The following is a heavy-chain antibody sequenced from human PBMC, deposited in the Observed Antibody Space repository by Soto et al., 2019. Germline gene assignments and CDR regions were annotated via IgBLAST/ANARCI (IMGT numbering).Heavy chain of an antibody. J-gene: IGHJ4*02. D-gene: IGHD2-15*01. CDR3: ARGAVGVSCEY. CDR1: GDSIISSDFY. Sequence: SETLSLTCTVSGDSIISSDFYWGWVRQPPGKGLEWIGSIFYLGSSYYNPSLKRRVTMSVDTSKNQFSLRLRSVTAADTALYYCARGAVGVSCEYWGQGTLVTVSS. V-gene: IGHV4-39*01. CDR2: IFYLGSS.